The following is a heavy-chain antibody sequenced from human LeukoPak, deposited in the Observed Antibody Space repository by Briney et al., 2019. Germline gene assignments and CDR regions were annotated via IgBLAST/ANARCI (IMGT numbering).Heavy chain of an antibody. J-gene: IGHJ5*01. Sequence: AISGSGGSTYYADSVKGRFTIARDNSKNTLYLQMNSLRAEDTAVYYCAKRRGDGDYRPDSWGQGTLVAVSS. D-gene: IGHD4-17*01. CDR2: ISGSGGST. CDR3: AKRRGDGDYRPDS. V-gene: IGHV3-23*01.